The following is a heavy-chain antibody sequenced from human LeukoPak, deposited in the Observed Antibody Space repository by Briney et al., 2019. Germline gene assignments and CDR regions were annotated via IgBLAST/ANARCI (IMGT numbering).Heavy chain of an antibody. CDR3: ARDGTHHSCDL. CDR2: INAGSGNT. CDR1: GYTFTSYA. V-gene: IGHV1-3*01. J-gene: IGHJ4*02. Sequence: ASVKVSCKASGYTFTSYAMQWVRQAPGQRLEWMGWINAGSGNTKYSQKFQGRVTITRDTSTSTVYMELNSLKSEDTAVYYCARDGTHHSCDLWGPGTLVTVSS. D-gene: IGHD1-1*01.